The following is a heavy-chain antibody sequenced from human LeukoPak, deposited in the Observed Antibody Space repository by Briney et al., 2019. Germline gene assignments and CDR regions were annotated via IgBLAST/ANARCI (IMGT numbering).Heavy chain of an antibody. CDR1: GFTFSSYS. CDR3: AREFHRLIDY. Sequence: RAGGSLRLSCAASGFTFSSYSMNWVRQAPGEGLEWVSSISSSSSYIYYADSAKGRFTISRDNAKNSLYLQMNSLRAEDTAVYYCAREFHRLIDYWGQGTLVTVSS. J-gene: IGHJ4*02. CDR2: ISSSSSYI. D-gene: IGHD6-19*01. V-gene: IGHV3-21*01.